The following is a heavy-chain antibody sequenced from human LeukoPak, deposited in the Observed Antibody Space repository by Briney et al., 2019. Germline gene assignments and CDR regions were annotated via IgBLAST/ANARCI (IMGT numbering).Heavy chain of an antibody. CDR2: ISSSSSYI. J-gene: IGHJ3*02. V-gene: IGHV3-21*01. Sequence: TGGSLRLSCAASGFTFSSYSMKWVRQAPGKGLEWVSSISSSSSYIYYADSVKGRFTISRDNAKNSLYLQMNSLRAEDTAVYYCARTITMIVVVSDAFDIWGQGTMVTVSS. D-gene: IGHD3-22*01. CDR1: GFTFSSYS. CDR3: ARTITMIVVVSDAFDI.